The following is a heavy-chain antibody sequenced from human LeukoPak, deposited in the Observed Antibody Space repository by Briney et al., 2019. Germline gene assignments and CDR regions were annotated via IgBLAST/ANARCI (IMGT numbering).Heavy chain of an antibody. CDR1: GFTFSSYA. CDR2: ISGSGGST. J-gene: IGHJ1*01. Sequence: SGGSLRLSCAASGFTFSSYAMSWVRQAPGKGLEWVSAISGSGGSTYYADSVKGRFTISRDNSKNTLYLQMNSLRAEDTAVYYCAKYPIWGSYYKYFQHWGQGTLVTVSS. D-gene: IGHD1-26*01. CDR3: AKYPIWGSYYKYFQH. V-gene: IGHV3-23*01.